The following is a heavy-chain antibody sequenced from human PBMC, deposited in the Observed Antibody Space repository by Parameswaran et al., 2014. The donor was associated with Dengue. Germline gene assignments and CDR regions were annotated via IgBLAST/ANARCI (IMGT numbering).Heavy chain of an antibody. CDR3: ARRRLAVIFDY. V-gene: IGHV4-34*01. D-gene: IGHD6-19*01. Sequence: RWIRQPPGKGLEWIGEINHSGSTNYNPSLKSRVTISVDTSKNQFSLKLSSVTAADTAVYYCARRRLAVIFDYWGQGTLVTVSS. CDR2: INHSGST. J-gene: IGHJ4*02.